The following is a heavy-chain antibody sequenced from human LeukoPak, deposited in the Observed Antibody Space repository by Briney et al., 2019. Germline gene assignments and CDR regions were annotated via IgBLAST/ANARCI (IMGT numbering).Heavy chain of an antibody. J-gene: IGHJ6*02. CDR2: YYYRSKCYN. D-gene: IGHD6-19*01. CDR1: GDGVSSNSAA. CDR3: ARQYSSGWSYYYGLDV. V-gene: IGHV6-1*01. Sequence: SQTLSLTCAISGDGVSSNSAAWHWIRQSPSRGLAWLGRYYYRSKCYNEYLRSLKSRTTISPDTSKNQFSLQLNSVTPEDTAVYYCARQYSSGWSYYYGLDVWGQGTTVTVSS.